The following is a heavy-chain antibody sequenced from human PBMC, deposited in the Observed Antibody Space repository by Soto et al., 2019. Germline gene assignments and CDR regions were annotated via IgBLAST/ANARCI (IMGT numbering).Heavy chain of an antibody. D-gene: IGHD6-19*01. Sequence: EVQLLESGGGLAQPGGPLDLSCPPPGFPFFGYPISWVRRPPGRGWGGVSTISGSGGNTYYADAVKGRFTITSDSSKNTVYLQMNSLRVDDTATYYCAKDPRSGWYNLGWFDSWGRGTLVTVSS. CDR1: GFPFFGYP. CDR3: AKDPRSGWYNLGWFDS. CDR2: ISGSGGNT. J-gene: IGHJ5*01. V-gene: IGHV3-23*01.